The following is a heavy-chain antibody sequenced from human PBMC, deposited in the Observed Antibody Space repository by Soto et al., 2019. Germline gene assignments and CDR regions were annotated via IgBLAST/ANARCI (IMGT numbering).Heavy chain of an antibody. D-gene: IGHD3-3*01. J-gene: IGHJ6*03. CDR1: GYTINSSG. CDR3: ARGRFRDVLRFLEWSGYMDV. CDR2: MNPNSGNT. Sequence: PVKLSCKDSGYTINSSGSSWVRQAPRQRLEWMGLMNPNSGNTGYAQKFQGRVTMTRNTSISTAYMELSSLRSEDTAVYYCARGRFRDVLRFLEWSGYMDVWGKGTTVTVSS. V-gene: IGHV1-8*02.